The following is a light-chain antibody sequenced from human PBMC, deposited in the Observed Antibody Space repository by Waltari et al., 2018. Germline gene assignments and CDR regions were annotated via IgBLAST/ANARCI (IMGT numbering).Light chain of an antibody. CDR3: QHRSNWPLT. Sequence: EIVLTQSPATLSLSPGERATLSCRASQSVSSNLAWYQQKPGQAPRLLIYDASNRATGILARFSGSGSGTDFTLTISSLEPEDFALYYCQHRSNWPLTFGGGTKVEIK. CDR2: DAS. J-gene: IGKJ4*01. V-gene: IGKV3-11*01. CDR1: QSVSSN.